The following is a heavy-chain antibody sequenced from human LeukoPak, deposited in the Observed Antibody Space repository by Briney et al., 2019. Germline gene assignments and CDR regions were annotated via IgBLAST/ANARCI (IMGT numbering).Heavy chain of an antibody. CDR2: IIPILGIA. CDR3: ARIWDCYDSSGYIDY. Sequence: SVKVSCKASGGTFSSYAISWVRQAPGQGLEWMGRIIPILGIANYAQKFQGRVTITADKSTSTAYMELSSLRSEDTAVYYCARIWDCYDSSGYIDYWGQGTLVTVSS. CDR1: GGTFSSYA. V-gene: IGHV1-69*04. J-gene: IGHJ4*02. D-gene: IGHD3-22*01.